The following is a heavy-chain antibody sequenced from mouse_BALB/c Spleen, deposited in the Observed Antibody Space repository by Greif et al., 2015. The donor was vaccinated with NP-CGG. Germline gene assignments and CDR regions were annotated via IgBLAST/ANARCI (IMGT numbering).Heavy chain of an antibody. Sequence: EVQVVESGGGLVKPGGSLKLSCAASGFTFSSYAMSWVRQTPEKRLEWVATISSGGSYTYYPGSVKGRFTISRDNAKNTLYLQMSSLRSEDTAMYYCAGPSDFAYWGQGTLVTVSA. CDR3: AGPSDFAY. CDR1: GFTFSSYA. CDR2: ISSGGSYT. D-gene: IGHD2-10*02. V-gene: IGHV5-9-3*01. J-gene: IGHJ3*01.